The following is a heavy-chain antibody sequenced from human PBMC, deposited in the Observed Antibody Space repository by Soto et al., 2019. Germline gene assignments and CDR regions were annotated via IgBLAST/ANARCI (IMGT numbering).Heavy chain of an antibody. J-gene: IGHJ5*02. D-gene: IGHD6-13*01. CDR1: GFTFSSYA. CDR3: AKGGSSWTFNWFDP. CDR2: ISGSGGST. Sequence: HPGGSLRLSCAASGFTFSSYAMSWVRQAPGKGLEWVSAISGSGGSTYYADSVKGRFTISRDNSKNTLYLQMNSLRAEDTAVYYCAKGGSSWTFNWFDPWGQGTLVTVSS. V-gene: IGHV3-23*01.